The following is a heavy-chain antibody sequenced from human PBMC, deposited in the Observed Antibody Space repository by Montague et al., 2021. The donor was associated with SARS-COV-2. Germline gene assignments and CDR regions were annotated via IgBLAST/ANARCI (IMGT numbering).Heavy chain of an antibody. Sequence: SETLSLTCTASGGSISSSSYYWGWIRQPPGKGLEWIGYIYYSGSTNYNPSLKSRVTISVDTSKNQFSLKLSSVTAADTAVYYCARGAGRGSGYGKYYYYYYGMDVWGQGTTVTVSS. V-gene: IGHV4-61*05. CDR3: ARGAGRGSGYGKYYYYYYGMDV. J-gene: IGHJ6*02. CDR2: IYYSGST. D-gene: IGHD5-12*01. CDR1: GGSISSSSYY.